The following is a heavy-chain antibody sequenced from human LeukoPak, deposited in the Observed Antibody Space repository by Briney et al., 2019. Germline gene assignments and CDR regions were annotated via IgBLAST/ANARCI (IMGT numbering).Heavy chain of an antibody. J-gene: IGHJ4*02. CDR1: GFTFSSYS. D-gene: IGHD3-3*01. V-gene: IGHV3-21*01. CDR3: TRGTSSGYYSDY. Sequence: GGSLRLSCAASGFTFSSYSMNWVRQAPGKGLEWVSYISSSSIYIYYAYSVKGRFTIYRDNAKNSLSLQMSSLRAEDTAVYYCTRGTSSGYYSDYWGQGTLVTVSS. CDR2: ISSSSIYI.